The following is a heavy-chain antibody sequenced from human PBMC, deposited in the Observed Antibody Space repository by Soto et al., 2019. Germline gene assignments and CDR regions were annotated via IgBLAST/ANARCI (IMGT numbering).Heavy chain of an antibody. CDR3: AKASIAARPGGMDV. D-gene: IGHD6-6*01. Sequence: VQLVESGGGVVQPGRSLRLSCAASGFSFSSYAMSWVRQAPGKGLEWVSAISGSGGSTYYADSVKGRFTISRDNSKNTLYLKMTGLRAEDTAVYYCAKASIAARPGGMDVWGQGTTVPVPS. V-gene: IGHV3-23*04. CDR2: ISGSGGST. J-gene: IGHJ6*02. CDR1: GFSFSSYA.